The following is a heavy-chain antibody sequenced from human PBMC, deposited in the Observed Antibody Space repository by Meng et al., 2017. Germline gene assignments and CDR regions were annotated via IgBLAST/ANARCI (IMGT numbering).Heavy chain of an antibody. D-gene: IGHD2-21*02. J-gene: IGHJ5*02. V-gene: IGHV1-69*01. Sequence: QVQLLQAGAEGKKPGSSVKDSCNASGGTFSSYAISWVRQAPGQGLEWMGGIIPIFGTANYAQKFQGRVTITADESTSTAYMELSSLRSEDTAVYYCAREIAAAYCGGDCYLWGQGTLVTVSS. CDR3: AREIAAAYCGGDCYL. CDR1: GGTFSSYA. CDR2: IIPIFGTA.